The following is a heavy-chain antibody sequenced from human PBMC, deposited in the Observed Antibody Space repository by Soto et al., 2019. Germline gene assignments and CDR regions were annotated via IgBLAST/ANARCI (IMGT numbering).Heavy chain of an antibody. Sequence: KTSETLSLTCSVSGGSISFYNWNWIRQSPGKGLEWIGYIYHSGRTNYNPSLKSRVTISVDTSKNQFSLKLSSVTAADTAVYYCARTTSNYGDFDYWGQGTLVTVSS. D-gene: IGHD4-4*01. J-gene: IGHJ4*02. CDR2: IYHSGRT. V-gene: IGHV4-59*12. CDR1: GGSISFYN. CDR3: ARTTSNYGDFDY.